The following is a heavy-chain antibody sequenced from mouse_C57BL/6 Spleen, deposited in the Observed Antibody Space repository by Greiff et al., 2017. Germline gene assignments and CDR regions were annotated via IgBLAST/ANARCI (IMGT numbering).Heavy chain of an antibody. V-gene: IGHV2-9-1*01. D-gene: IGHD2-5*01. J-gene: IGHJ3*01. CDR2: IWTGGGT. Sequence: VQLKESGPGLVAPSQSLSITCTVSGFSLTSYAISWVRQPPGKGLEWLGVIWTGGGTNYNSALNSRLSISKDNSKSQVFLKMNSLQTDDTARDYCARNYGYYSNYEWFAYWGQGTLVTVSA. CDR3: ARNYGYYSNYEWFAY. CDR1: GFSLTSYA.